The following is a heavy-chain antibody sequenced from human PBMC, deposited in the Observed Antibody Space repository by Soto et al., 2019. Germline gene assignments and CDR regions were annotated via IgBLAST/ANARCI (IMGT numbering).Heavy chain of an antibody. V-gene: IGHV3-23*01. CDR1: GFSFVNYA. J-gene: IGHJ4*02. D-gene: IGHD6-19*01. CDR2: LSGSGTST. CDR3: AKATTNGGWFNPFDS. Sequence: GGSLRLSCAASGFSFVNYAMNWVRQAPGKGLEWVSGLSGSGTSTYYADSVKGRFTISRDNSRDTLFLQMNSLTADDTAVYYCAKATTNGGWFNPFDSWGQGALVTVS.